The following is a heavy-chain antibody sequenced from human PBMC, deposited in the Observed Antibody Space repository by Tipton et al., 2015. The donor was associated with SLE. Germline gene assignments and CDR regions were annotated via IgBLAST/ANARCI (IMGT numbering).Heavy chain of an antibody. J-gene: IGHJ3*02. CDR3: ARDRSQQPDAFDI. CDR1: GGSISSYY. V-gene: IGHV4-59*01. Sequence: TLSLTCTVSGGSISSYYWSWIRQPPGKGLEWIGYIYYSGSTNYNPSLKSRVTISVDMSKNQFSLKLSSVTAADTAVYYCARDRSQQPDAFDIWGQGTMVTVSS. CDR2: IYYSGST. D-gene: IGHD6-13*01.